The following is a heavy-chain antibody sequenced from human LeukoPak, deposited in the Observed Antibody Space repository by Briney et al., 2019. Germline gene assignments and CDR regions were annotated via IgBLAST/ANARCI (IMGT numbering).Heavy chain of an antibody. CDR3: ARGLATLYCSGGSCYSGYGHYYYYMDV. CDR2: INHSGST. CDR1: GGSFSGYY. V-gene: IGHV4-34*01. Sequence: PSETLSLTCAVYGGSFSGYYWSWIRQPPGKGLEWIGEINHSGSTNYNPSLKSRVTISVDTSKNQFSLKLSSVTAADTAVYYCARGLATLYCSGGSCYSGYGHYYYYMDVWGKGTTVTISS. J-gene: IGHJ6*03. D-gene: IGHD2-15*01.